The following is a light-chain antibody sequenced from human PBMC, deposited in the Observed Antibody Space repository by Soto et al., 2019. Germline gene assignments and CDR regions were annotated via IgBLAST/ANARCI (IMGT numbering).Light chain of an antibody. CDR1: SSDVGGYNY. V-gene: IGLV2-14*01. CDR2: EVS. Sequence: QSVLTQPASVSGSPGQSIPISCTGTSSDVGGYNYASWYQQHPGKAPKLMIYEVSNRPSGVSNRFSGSKSGNTASLTISGLQAEDEADYYCSSYTSSSTQVFGTGTKLTVL. J-gene: IGLJ1*01. CDR3: SSYTSSSTQV.